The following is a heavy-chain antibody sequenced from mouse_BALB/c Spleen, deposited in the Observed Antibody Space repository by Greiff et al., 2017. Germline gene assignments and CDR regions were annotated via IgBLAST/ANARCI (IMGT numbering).Heavy chain of an antibody. CDR2: ISYSGST. J-gene: IGHJ4*01. D-gene: IGHD3-3*01. Sequence: EVKVEESGPGLVKPSQSLSLTCTVTGYSITSDYAWNWIRQFPGNKLEWMGYISYSGSTSYNPSLKSRISITRDTSKNQFFLQLNSVTTEDTATYYCARWEGRHYYAMDYWGQGTSVTVSS. CDR3: ARWEGRHYYAMDY. V-gene: IGHV3-2*02. CDR1: GYSITSDYA.